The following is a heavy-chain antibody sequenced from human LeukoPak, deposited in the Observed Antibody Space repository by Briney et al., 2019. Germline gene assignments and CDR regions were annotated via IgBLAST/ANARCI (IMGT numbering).Heavy chain of an antibody. CDR2: ISGSGRST. CDR3: VKASSSSWSSFDY. CDR1: ESTFITYA. Sequence: GGSLRLSCAASESTFITYAMNWVRQAPGKGLEWVATISGSGRSTYYADSVKGRFTISRDNSKHTLFLQMASLRAEDTAVYYCVKASSSSWSSFDYWGQGTLVTVCS. V-gene: IGHV3-23*01. J-gene: IGHJ4*02. D-gene: IGHD6-13*01.